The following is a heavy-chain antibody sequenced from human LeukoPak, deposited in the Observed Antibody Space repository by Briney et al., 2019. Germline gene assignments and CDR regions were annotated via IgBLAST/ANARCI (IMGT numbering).Heavy chain of an antibody. Sequence: PSETLSLTCTVSGGSMSGFYWSWIRQPPGKGLEWIGYIYYSGSTNYNPSLKSRVTISVDTSKNQFSLKLSSVTAADTAVYYCAREDYGDYYYYYMDVWGKGTTVTVSS. CDR2: IYYSGST. D-gene: IGHD4-17*01. V-gene: IGHV4-59*01. CDR1: GGSMSGFY. CDR3: AREDYGDYYYYYMDV. J-gene: IGHJ6*03.